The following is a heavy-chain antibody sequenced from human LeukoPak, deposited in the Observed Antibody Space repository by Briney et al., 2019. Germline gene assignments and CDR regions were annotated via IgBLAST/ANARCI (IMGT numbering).Heavy chain of an antibody. CDR2: ISWNSGSI. CDR3: AYTVTTGY. Sequence: GGSLRLSCAASGFTFDDYAMHWVRQAPGKGLEWVSGISWNSGSIAYADSVKGRFTISRDNAKNSLYLQMNSLRAEDTAVYYCAYTVTTGYWGQGTLVTVSS. CDR1: GFTFDDYA. V-gene: IGHV3-9*01. D-gene: IGHD4-11*01. J-gene: IGHJ4*02.